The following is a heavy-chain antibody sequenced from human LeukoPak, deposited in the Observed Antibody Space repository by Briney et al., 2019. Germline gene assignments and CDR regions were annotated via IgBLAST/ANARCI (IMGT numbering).Heavy chain of an antibody. V-gene: IGHV3-7*05. CDR3: ARDEAAVRFDY. CDR2: IKQDGSEK. D-gene: IGHD6-13*01. Sequence: GGSLRLSCAASGFTFSSYWMTWVRQAPGKGLEWVANIKQDGSEKNYVDSVKGRFTISRDNAKNSLYLQMNSLRAEDTAVYYCARDEAAVRFDYWGQGTLATVSS. J-gene: IGHJ4*02. CDR1: GFTFSSYW.